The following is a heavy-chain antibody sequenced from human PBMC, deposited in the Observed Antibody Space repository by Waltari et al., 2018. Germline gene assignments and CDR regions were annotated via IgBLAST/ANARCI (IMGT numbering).Heavy chain of an antibody. CDR2: ISSSGSTI. D-gene: IGHD5-12*01. CDR3: ARFRDGYNWAFDY. CDR1: GFTFSSYD. V-gene: IGHV3-48*03. J-gene: IGHJ4*02. Sequence: EVQLVESGGGLVQPGGSLRLSCAASGFTFSSYDMNWVRQAPGKGMEWVSYISSSGSTIYYADSVKGRFTISRDNAKNSLYLQMNSLRAEDTAVYYCARFRDGYNWAFDYWGQGTLVTVSS.